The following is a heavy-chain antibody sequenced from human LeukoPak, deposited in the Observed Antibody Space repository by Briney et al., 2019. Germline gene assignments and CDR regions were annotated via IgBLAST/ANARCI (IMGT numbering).Heavy chain of an antibody. D-gene: IGHD5-24*01. CDR3: AREGYVEMATSDAFDI. CDR2: IYCSGST. J-gene: IGHJ3*02. CDR1: GGSISSYY. V-gene: IGHV4-59*01. Sequence: SETLSLTCTVSGGSISSYYWSWIRQPPGKGLEWIGYIYCSGSTNYNPSLKSRVTISVDTSKNQFSLKLSSVTAADTAVYYCAREGYVEMATSDAFDIWGQGTMVTVSS.